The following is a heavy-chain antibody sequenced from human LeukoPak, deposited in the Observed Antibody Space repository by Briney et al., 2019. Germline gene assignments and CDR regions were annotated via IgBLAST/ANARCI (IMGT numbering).Heavy chain of an antibody. CDR1: GFTFSSYW. V-gene: IGHV3-7*01. CDR2: IKQDGSEK. D-gene: IGHD1-26*01. Sequence: PGGSLRLSCAASGFTFSSYWMSWVRQAPGKGLEWVANIKQDGSEKYYVDSVKGRFTISTDNAKNSLYLQMNSLRAEDTAVYYCAREIVVGPIDYWGQGTLVTVSS. CDR3: AREIVVGPIDY. J-gene: IGHJ4*02.